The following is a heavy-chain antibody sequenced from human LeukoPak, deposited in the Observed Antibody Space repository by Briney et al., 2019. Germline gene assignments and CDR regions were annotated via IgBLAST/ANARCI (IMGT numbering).Heavy chain of an antibody. CDR2: INPSGGST. V-gene: IGHV1-46*01. J-gene: IGHJ4*02. D-gene: IGHD6-19*01. CDR3: ARVLEYSSGWYVPELGY. Sequence: ASVKVSCKASGYTFTSYYMHWVRQAPGQGLEWMGIINPSGGSTSYAQKFQGRVTMTRDMSTSTVYMELSSLRSEDTAVYYCARVLEYSSGWYVPELGYWGQGTLVTVSS. CDR1: GYTFTSYY.